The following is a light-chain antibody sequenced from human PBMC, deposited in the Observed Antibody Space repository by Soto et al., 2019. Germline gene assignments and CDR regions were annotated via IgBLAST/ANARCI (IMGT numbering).Light chain of an antibody. Sequence: QSALTQPASVSGSPGQSITISCPGTSSDVGSYNLVSWYQQHPGKAPKLMIYEGSKRPSGVSNRFSGSKSGNTASLTISGLQAEDEADYYCCSYAGSHYVFGTGTKVTVL. V-gene: IGLV2-23*01. CDR2: EGS. CDR1: SSDVGSYNL. CDR3: CSYAGSHYV. J-gene: IGLJ1*01.